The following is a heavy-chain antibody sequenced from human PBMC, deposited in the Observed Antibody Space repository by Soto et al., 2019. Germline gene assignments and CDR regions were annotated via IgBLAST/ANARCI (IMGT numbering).Heavy chain of an antibody. CDR2: ISYDGSNT. CDR3: AKDPVRTVTLSYYYYGMDI. J-gene: IGHJ6*02. Sequence: QVQLVESGGGVVQPGRSLRLSCAASGFTFSNYGMHWVRQAPGNGLEWVAVISYDGSNTYYADSVKGRFTISRDNSKNTLYLQMNSLRAEDTAMYYCAKDPVRTVTLSYYYYGMDIWGQGTTVTVSS. V-gene: IGHV3-30*18. CDR1: GFTFSNYG. D-gene: IGHD2-21*02.